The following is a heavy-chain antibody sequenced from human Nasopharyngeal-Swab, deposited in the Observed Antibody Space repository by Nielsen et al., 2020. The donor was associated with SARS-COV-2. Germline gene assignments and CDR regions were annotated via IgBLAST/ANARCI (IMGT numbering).Heavy chain of an antibody. D-gene: IGHD6-13*01. CDR1: GGSISSGGYY. Sequence: SETLSLTCTVSGGSISSGGYYWSWIRQHPGKDLEWIGYIYYSGSTYYNPSLKSRVTISVDTSKNQFSLKLSSVTAADTAVYYCASLPRIAAAGTGNDYWGQGTLVTVSS. V-gene: IGHV4-31*03. J-gene: IGHJ4*02. CDR3: ASLPRIAAAGTGNDY. CDR2: IYYSGST.